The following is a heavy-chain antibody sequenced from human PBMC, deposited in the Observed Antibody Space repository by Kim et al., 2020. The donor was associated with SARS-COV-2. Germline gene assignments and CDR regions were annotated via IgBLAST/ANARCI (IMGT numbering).Heavy chain of an antibody. Sequence: GESLKISCKGSGYSFTSYWIGWVRQMPGKGLEWMGIIYPGDSDTRYSPSFQGQVTISADKSISTAYLQGSSLKASDTAMYYCARGSGSSSWYSAFDIWGQGTMVTVSS. CDR2: IYPGDSDT. CDR3: ARGSGSSSWYSAFDI. V-gene: IGHV5-51*01. D-gene: IGHD6-13*01. J-gene: IGHJ3*02. CDR1: GYSFTSYW.